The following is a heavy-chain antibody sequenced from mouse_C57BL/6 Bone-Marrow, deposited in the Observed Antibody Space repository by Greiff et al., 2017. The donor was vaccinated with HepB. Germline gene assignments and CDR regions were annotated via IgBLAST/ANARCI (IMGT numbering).Heavy chain of an antibody. CDR1: GYTFTTYP. Sequence: VQRVESGAELVKPGASVKMSCKASGYTFTTYPIEWMKQNHGKSLEWIGNFHPYNDDTKYNEKFKGKATLTVEKSSSTVYLELSRLTSDDSAVYYCARRHGNYYAMDYWGQGTSVTVSS. J-gene: IGHJ4*01. CDR2: FHPYNDDT. V-gene: IGHV1-47*01. CDR3: ARRHGNYYAMDY. D-gene: IGHD2-1*01.